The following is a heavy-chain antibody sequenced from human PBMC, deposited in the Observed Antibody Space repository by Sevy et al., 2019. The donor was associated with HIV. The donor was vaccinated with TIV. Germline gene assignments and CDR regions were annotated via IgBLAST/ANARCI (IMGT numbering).Heavy chain of an antibody. CDR3: ARGPMTERDAFDI. CDR2: MNSNSGNT. J-gene: IGHJ3*02. CDR1: GYTFTSYD. Sequence: ASVKVSCKASGYTFTSYDINWVRQATGQGLEWMGWMNSNSGNTGYEQKFQGRVTMTRNTYISKAYLELSSLRSEDTAVYYCARGPMTERDAFDIWGQGTMVTVSS. D-gene: IGHD1-1*01. V-gene: IGHV1-8*01.